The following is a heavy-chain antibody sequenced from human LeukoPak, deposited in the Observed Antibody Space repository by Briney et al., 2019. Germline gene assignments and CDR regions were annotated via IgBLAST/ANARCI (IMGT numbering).Heavy chain of an antibody. CDR3: ARDLGPQYYYDSSGYYPLGY. V-gene: IGHV3-21*01. CDR2: ISSSSSYI. CDR1: GFTFSSYW. J-gene: IGHJ4*02. D-gene: IGHD3-22*01. Sequence: GGSLRLSCAASGFTFSSYWMHWVRQAPGKGLEWVSSISSSSSYIYYADSVKGRFTISRDNAKNSLYLQMNSLRAEDTAVYYCARDLGPQYYYDSSGYYPLGYWGQGTLVTVSS.